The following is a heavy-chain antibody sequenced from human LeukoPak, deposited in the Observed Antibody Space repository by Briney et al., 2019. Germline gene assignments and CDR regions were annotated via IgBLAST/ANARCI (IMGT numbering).Heavy chain of an antibody. CDR2: TYYRSGWYN. V-gene: IGHV6-1*01. Sequence: SQTLSLTCAISGDSFSSNSAAWGWIRQSPSRGLEWLGRTYYRSGWYNDYALSVESRITINPDTSKNQVSLQLTSVTPEDTAVYYCSRELAWGPADYWGQGTLVTVSS. J-gene: IGHJ4*02. CDR3: SRELAWGPADY. CDR1: GDSFSSNSAA. D-gene: IGHD7-27*01.